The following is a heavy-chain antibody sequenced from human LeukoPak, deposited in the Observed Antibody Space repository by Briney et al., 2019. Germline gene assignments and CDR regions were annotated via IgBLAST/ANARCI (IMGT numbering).Heavy chain of an antibody. V-gene: IGHV1-2*02. CDR3: ARPNYYDSSGYYVSDY. CDR2: INPNSGGT. CDR1: GYTFTGYY. Sequence: GASVKVSCKASGYTFTGYYMHWVRQAPGQGLEWMAWINPNSGGTNYAQKFQGRVTMTRDTSISTAYMELSRLRSDDTAVYYCARPNYYDSSGYYVSDYWGQGTLVAVSS. J-gene: IGHJ4*02. D-gene: IGHD3-22*01.